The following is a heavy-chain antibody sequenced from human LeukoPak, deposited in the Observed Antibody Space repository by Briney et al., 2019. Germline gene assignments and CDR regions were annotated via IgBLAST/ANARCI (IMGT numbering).Heavy chain of an antibody. CDR3: AREASPYDTPDY. J-gene: IGHJ4*02. CDR2: IYTSGST. Sequence: PSETLSLTCTVSSGSISNYDWSWIRQPAGKGLEWIGRIYTSGSTNYSPSLKSRVTMSVDTSKKQFSLKLSSVTAADTAVYYCAREASPYDTPDYWGQGTLVTVSS. D-gene: IGHD3-9*01. CDR1: SGSISNYD. V-gene: IGHV4-4*07.